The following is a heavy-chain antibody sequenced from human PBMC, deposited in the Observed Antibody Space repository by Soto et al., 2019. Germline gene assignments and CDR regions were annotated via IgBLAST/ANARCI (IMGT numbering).Heavy chain of an antibody. J-gene: IGHJ6*02. D-gene: IGHD4-4*01. CDR3: ARGLQSPYYYYGMDV. CDR2: IIPIFGTA. Sequence: SVKVSCKASGGTFSSYAISWVRQAPGQGLEWMGGIIPIFGTANYAQKFQGRVTITADESTSTAYMELSSLRSEDTAVYYCARGLQSPYYYYGMDVWGQGTTVPVSS. CDR1: GGTFSSYA. V-gene: IGHV1-69*13.